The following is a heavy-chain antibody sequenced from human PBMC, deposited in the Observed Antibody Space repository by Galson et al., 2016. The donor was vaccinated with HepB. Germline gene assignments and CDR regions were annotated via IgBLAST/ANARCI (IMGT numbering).Heavy chain of an antibody. Sequence: SVKVSCKASGYIFSDYALHWVRQAPGQSLEWMAWINFGNDETKYSEKFQGRVAITADTSASTAYMELSSLTSEDTAVYYCARDGQGMTEGALDNWGQGTLVNVFS. CDR3: ARDGQGMTEGALDN. D-gene: IGHD3-16*01. CDR1: GYIFSDYA. CDR2: INFGNDET. V-gene: IGHV1-3*01. J-gene: IGHJ4*02.